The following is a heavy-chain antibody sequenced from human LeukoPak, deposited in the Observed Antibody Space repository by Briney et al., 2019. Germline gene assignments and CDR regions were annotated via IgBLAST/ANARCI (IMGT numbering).Heavy chain of an antibody. CDR3: ARSHYYDSSGSHNNWFDP. Sequence: KPSETLSLTCAVYGGSFSGYYWSWTRQPPGKGLEWIGEINHSGSTNYNPSLKSRVTISVDTSKNQFSLKLSSVTAADTAVFYCARSHYYDSSGSHNNWFDPWGQGTLVTVSS. CDR1: GGSFSGYY. CDR2: INHSGST. D-gene: IGHD3-22*01. J-gene: IGHJ5*02. V-gene: IGHV4-34*01.